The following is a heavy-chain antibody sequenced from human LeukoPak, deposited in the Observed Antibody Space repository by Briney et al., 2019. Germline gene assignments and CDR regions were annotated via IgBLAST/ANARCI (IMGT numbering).Heavy chain of an antibody. Sequence: PGRSLRLSCAASGFTFSSYGMHWVRQAPGKGLGRVAVISYDGSNKYYADSVKGRFTISRDNSKNTLYLQMNSLRAEDTAVYYCSAAELIFDYWGQGTLVTVSS. D-gene: IGHD6-13*01. V-gene: IGHV3-30*03. CDR2: ISYDGSNK. CDR3: SAAELIFDY. J-gene: IGHJ4*02. CDR1: GFTFSSYG.